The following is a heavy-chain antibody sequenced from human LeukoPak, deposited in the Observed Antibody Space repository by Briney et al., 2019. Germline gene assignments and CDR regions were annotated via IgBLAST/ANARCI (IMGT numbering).Heavy chain of an antibody. J-gene: IGHJ1*01. D-gene: IGHD3/OR15-3a*01. Sequence: GGSLRLSWAASGFTFSNYALHWVRQAPGKGLEWVAVISYDGSNKYYADSVKGRFTISRDNSKNTLYLQMNSLRAEDTAVYYCARDSGFSGTQRGEHWGQGTLVTVSS. CDR1: GFTFSNYA. CDR3: ARDSGFSGTQRGEH. CDR2: ISYDGSNK. V-gene: IGHV3-30*04.